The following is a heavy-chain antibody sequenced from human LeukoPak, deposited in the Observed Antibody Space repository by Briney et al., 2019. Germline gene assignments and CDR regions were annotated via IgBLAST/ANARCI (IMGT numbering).Heavy chain of an antibody. CDR3: ARGAMVRGAIWGHYYYYMDV. D-gene: IGHD3-10*01. CDR2: ISAYNGNT. V-gene: IGHV1-18*01. Sequence: GASVTVSCKASGYTFTSYGISWVRQAPAQGLEWMGWISAYNGNTNDAQKLQGRVTMTTDTSTSTAYMELRSLRSDDTAVYYCARGAMVRGAIWGHYYYYMDVWGKGTTVTVSS. J-gene: IGHJ6*03. CDR1: GYTFTSYG.